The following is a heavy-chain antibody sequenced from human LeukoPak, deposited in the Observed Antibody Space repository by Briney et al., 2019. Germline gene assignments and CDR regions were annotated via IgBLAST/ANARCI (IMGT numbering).Heavy chain of an antibody. J-gene: IGHJ4*02. V-gene: IGHV3-30*02. CDR2: IRYDGSNK. CDR3: AKDGGRAARLPADFDY. Sequence: PGGSLRLSFAASGFTFSSYGMHWVRQAPGKGLEWVALIRYDGSNKYYADSVKGRFTISRDNSKNTLYLQMNSLRAEDTAVYYCAKDGGRAARLPADFDYWGQGTLVTVSS. CDR1: GFTFSSYG. D-gene: IGHD6-6*01.